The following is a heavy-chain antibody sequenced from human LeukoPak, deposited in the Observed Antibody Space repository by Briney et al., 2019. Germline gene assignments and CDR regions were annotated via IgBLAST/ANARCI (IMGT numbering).Heavy chain of an antibody. Sequence: GGSLRLSCAASGFTFSSYAMSWVRQAPGKGLEWVSAISGSGGSTYYADSVKGRFTISRDNSKNTLYPQMNSLRAEATAVYYCARSSEPYSSGRSIVEYFQHWGQGTLVTVSS. CDR3: ARSSEPYSSGRSIVEYFQH. CDR2: ISGSGGST. V-gene: IGHV3-23*01. CDR1: GFTFSSYA. J-gene: IGHJ1*01. D-gene: IGHD6-19*01.